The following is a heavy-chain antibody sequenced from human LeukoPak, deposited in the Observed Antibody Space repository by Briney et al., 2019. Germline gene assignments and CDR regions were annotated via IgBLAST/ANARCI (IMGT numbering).Heavy chain of an antibody. CDR1: GFTVINTY. D-gene: IGHD4-11*01. V-gene: IGHV3-53*01. J-gene: IGHJ4*02. CDR3: ARLHRRQFTSFDY. CDR2: IYSEGST. Sequence: PGGSLRLSCAASGFTVINTYMSWVRQAPGKGLEWVSAIYSEGSTYYLDSVRGRFTISRDSSNNTLYLQMNSLRADDTAVYYCARLHRRQFTSFDYWGQGTLITVS.